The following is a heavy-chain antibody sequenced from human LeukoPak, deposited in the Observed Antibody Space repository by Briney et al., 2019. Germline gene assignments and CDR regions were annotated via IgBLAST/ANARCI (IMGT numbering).Heavy chain of an antibody. CDR1: GFTLSNYS. V-gene: IGHV3-48*01. CDR3: ARDSSGWTGGFDY. CDR2: ITSSSIT. D-gene: IGHD6-19*01. Sequence: PGGSLRLSCAASGFTLSNYSMNWVRQAPGKGLEWVAHITSSSITYYADSVKGRFTISRDNAKNSLYLRMNSLRAEDTAVYYCARDSSGWTGGFDYWGQGTLVIVSS. J-gene: IGHJ4*02.